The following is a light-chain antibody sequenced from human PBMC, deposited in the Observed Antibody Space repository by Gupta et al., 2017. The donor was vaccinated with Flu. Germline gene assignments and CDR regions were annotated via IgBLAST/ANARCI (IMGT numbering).Light chain of an antibody. CDR2: GAS. J-gene: IGKJ5*01. V-gene: IGKV3-15*01. CDR1: QSVSSN. CDR3: QQYNDWPLTIT. Sequence: EIVMTQSPATLSVSPGERATLSRRASQSVSSNLAWYQQKPGQAPRLLIYGASTRATDIPARFSGSGSGTEFTLTISSLQSEDFAVYYCQQYNDWPLTITFGQGTRLEIK.